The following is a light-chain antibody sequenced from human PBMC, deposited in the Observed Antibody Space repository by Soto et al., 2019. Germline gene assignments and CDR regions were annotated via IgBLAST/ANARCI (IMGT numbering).Light chain of an antibody. V-gene: IGKV1-12*01. CDR1: QAISTW. CDR3: QQTNSFPYT. J-gene: IGKJ2*01. CDR2: GAS. Sequence: DIQLTQSPSSVSASVGDSVTLTCRASQAISTWLAWYQQRPGKAPQLLIFGASSLQSGVLSRFSGRGSGTDFTLTISSLQPEDFATYYCQQTNSFPYTFGQGAKLDIK.